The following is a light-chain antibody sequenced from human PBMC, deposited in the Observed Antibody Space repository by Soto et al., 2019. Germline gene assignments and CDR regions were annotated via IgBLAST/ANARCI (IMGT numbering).Light chain of an antibody. CDR1: QSVSSSY. J-gene: IGKJ2*01. CDR2: GAS. CDR3: QQYGSSPPMYT. Sequence: EIVLTQSPGTLSLSPGERATLSCRASQSVSSSYLAWYQQKPGQAPRLLIYGASSRATGSPDRFSGSGSGTDFTLTISRLEPEDVAVYYCQQYGSSPPMYTFGQGTKLEIK. V-gene: IGKV3-20*01.